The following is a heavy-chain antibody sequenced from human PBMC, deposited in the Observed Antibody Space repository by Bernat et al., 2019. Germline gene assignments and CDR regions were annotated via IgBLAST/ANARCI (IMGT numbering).Heavy chain of an antibody. J-gene: IGHJ3*02. V-gene: IGHV3-74*01. CDR1: GFTFSSYW. CDR2: INTDARST. D-gene: IGHD3-16*01. CDR3: AREETRGRDAFDM. Sequence: EVQLVESGGGLVQPGGSLRLSCTASGFTFSSYWMHWVRQAPGKGLVWVSRINTDARSTNYADFVKGRFTISRDNAKNTLYLEMNSLRAEDTAVYSCAREETRGRDAFDMWGQGTMITVSS.